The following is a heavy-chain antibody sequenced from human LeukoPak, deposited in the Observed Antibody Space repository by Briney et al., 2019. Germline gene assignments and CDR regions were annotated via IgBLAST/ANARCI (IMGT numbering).Heavy chain of an antibody. CDR2: IYSGGST. Sequence: GGSLRLSCAASGFTVSSNYMSWVRQAPGKGLEWVSVIYSGGSTYYADSVKGRFTISRVNSKNTLYLQMNSLRAEDTAVYYCARDLRVTGTMVDYYYGMDVWGQGTTVTVSS. D-gene: IGHD1-7*01. CDR1: GFTVSSNY. CDR3: ARDLRVTGTMVDYYYGMDV. J-gene: IGHJ6*02. V-gene: IGHV3-53*01.